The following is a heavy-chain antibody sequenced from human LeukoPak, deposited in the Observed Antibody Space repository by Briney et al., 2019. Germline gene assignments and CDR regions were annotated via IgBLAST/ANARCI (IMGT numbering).Heavy chain of an antibody. V-gene: IGHV4-34*01. D-gene: IGHD3-10*01. J-gene: IGHJ4*02. CDR1: GGSFSGYY. CDR3: ARGNGYGSNY. Sequence: SETLSLTCAVYGGSFSGYYWSWIRQPPGKGLEWIGEINHSGSTNYNPSLKSRVTISVDTSKNQFPLKLSSVTAADTAVYYCARGNGYGSNYWGQGTLVTVSS. CDR2: INHSGST.